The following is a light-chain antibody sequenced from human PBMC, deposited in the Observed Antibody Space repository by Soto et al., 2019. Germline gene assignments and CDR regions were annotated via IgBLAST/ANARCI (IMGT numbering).Light chain of an antibody. Sequence: EIVMTQSPATLSVSPGERATLSCRASQSVSSNLAWHQQKPGQAPRILMYDASTRATGISARFSGSGSGTEFTLTISSLQSEDFAVYYSQQYHNWPITFGQGTRLEIK. V-gene: IGKV3-15*01. CDR1: QSVSSN. CDR2: DAS. CDR3: QQYHNWPIT. J-gene: IGKJ5*01.